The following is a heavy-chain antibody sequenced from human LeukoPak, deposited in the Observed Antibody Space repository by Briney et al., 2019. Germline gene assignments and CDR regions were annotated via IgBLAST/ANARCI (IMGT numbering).Heavy chain of an antibody. D-gene: IGHD4-17*01. CDR3: ARQVDYGDSYTFDP. J-gene: IGHJ5*02. CDR1: GGSISSYY. V-gene: IGHV4-4*07. CDR2: IYTSGST. Sequence: SETLSLTCTVSGGSISSYYWSWIRQPAGKGLEWIGRIYTSGSTNYNPSLKSRVTISVDTSKNQFSLKLSSVTAADTAVYYCARQVDYGDSYTFDPWGQGTLVTVSS.